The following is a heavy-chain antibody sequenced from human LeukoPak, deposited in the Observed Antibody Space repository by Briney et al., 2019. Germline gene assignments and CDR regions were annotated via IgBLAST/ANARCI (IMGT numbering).Heavy chain of an antibody. CDR3: ARDLVTVTKGFDI. J-gene: IGHJ3*02. CDR2: ISYIGST. D-gene: IGHD4-17*01. V-gene: IGHV4-59*11. CDR1: DDSFSSHY. Sequence: SETLSLTCAVSDDSFSSHYWTWIRQPPGKGLEWIGYISYIGSTNYNPSLKSRVTISIDTSRNQFSLKLSSVTAADTAVYYCARDLVTVTKGFDIWGQGTMVSVSS.